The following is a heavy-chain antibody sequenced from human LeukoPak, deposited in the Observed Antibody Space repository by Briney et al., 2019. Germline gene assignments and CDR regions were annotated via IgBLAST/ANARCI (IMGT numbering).Heavy chain of an antibody. Sequence: ASVKVSCKASGYTFTSYDINWVRQATGQGLEWMGWMNPNSGNTGYAQKFQGRVTMTRNTSISTAYMELSSLRSEDTAVYYCARGRKSKGYDTLTGQAEYYFDYWGQGTLVTVSS. CDR2: MNPNSGNT. CDR3: ARGRKSKGYDTLTGQAEYYFDY. J-gene: IGHJ4*02. D-gene: IGHD3-9*01. CDR1: GYTFTSYD. V-gene: IGHV1-8*01.